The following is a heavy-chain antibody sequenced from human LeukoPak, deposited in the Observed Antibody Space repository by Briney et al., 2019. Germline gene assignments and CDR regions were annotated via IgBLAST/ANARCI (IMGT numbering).Heavy chain of an antibody. J-gene: IGHJ4*02. CDR1: GGSISSHY. CDR2: IYYSGST. Sequence: SETLSLTCTVSGGSISSHYWNWIRQPPGKGLEWIGYIYYSGSTNYNPSLKSRVTISVDTSKNQFSLKLSSVTAADTAVYYCARDVFGGSYFDYWGQGTLVTVSS. D-gene: IGHD1-26*01. CDR3: ARDVFGGSYFDY. V-gene: IGHV4-59*11.